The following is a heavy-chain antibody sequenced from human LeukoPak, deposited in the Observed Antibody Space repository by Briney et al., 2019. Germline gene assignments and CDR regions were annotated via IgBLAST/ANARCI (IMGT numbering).Heavy chain of an antibody. CDR3: ARVKVFKVTLRVSFYYYGMDV. CDR2: ISSSSSTM. J-gene: IGHJ6*02. CDR1: GFTFSSYS. Sequence: GGSLRLSCAASGFTFSSYSMNWVRQAPGKGLEWVSYISSSSSTMYYADSVKGRFTISRDNAKNSLYLQMNSLRDEDTAVYYCARVKVFKVTLRVSFYYYGMDVWGQGTTVTVSS. D-gene: IGHD3-16*01. V-gene: IGHV3-48*02.